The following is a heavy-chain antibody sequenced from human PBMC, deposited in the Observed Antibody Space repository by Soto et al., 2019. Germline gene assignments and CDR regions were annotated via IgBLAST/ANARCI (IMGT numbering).Heavy chain of an antibody. Sequence: QVQLQESGPGLVKPSQTLSLTCSVSSGSISSDDYYWTWIRQSGKGLEWIGCISYSGSTSYYPSLKSRVTISIDTSKNQFSLKLSSMSAADTAVYYCAGGPNPYYFDYWGRGTLVTVSS. CDR2: ISYSGST. D-gene: IGHD2-8*01. CDR1: SGSISSDDYY. J-gene: IGHJ4*02. V-gene: IGHV4-31*03. CDR3: AGGPNPYYFDY.